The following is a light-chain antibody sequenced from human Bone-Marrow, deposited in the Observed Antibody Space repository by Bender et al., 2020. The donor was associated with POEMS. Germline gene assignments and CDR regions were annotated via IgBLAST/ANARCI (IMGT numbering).Light chain of an antibody. J-gene: IGLJ3*02. CDR3: AVWDDGLNSWV. CDR1: SSNIGAHA. Sequence: QSVLTQPPSASGTPGQRVTISCSGGSSNIGAHAVNWYQHLPGTDPKLLIYSSHRRPSEVPDRFSGSRSGTSASLAISGLQSEDEADYYCAVWDDGLNSWVFGGGTKLTV. V-gene: IGLV1-44*01. CDR2: SSH.